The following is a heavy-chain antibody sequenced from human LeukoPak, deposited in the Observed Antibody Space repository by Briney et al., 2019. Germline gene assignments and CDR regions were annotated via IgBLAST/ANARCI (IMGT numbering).Heavy chain of an antibody. CDR2: ISSSSSYI. CDR1: GFTFSNYN. CDR3: ARGGSSWYYFDS. Sequence: GGSLRLSCAASGFTFSNYNMTWVRQAPGKGLEWVSFISSSSSYIYYADAVKGRFTISRDNARNSLYLQMNSLRVEDTAVYYCARGGSSWYYFDSWGQGTLVTVSS. D-gene: IGHD6-13*01. J-gene: IGHJ4*02. V-gene: IGHV3-21*01.